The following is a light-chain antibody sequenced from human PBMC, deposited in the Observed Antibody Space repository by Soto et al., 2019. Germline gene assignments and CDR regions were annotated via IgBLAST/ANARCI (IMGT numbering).Light chain of an antibody. CDR2: DAS. CDR3: QQRGNWPSLT. Sequence: EIVLTQSPATLSLSPGERATLSCRASQSISSQLAWYQQKPGQAPRLLIYDASNRATGIPARFRGSGSGTDFTLTIAGLEPEDCAVYYCQQRGNWPSLTFGGATKGEIK. V-gene: IGKV3-11*01. CDR1: QSISSQ. J-gene: IGKJ4*01.